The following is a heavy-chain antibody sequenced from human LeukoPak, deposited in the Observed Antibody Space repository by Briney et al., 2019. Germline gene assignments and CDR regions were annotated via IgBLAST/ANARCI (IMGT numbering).Heavy chain of an antibody. CDR1: GFTFCGYG. CDR2: ISYDGSNK. CDR3: ATDTSALYAIARVGTFDY. J-gene: IGHJ4*02. Sequence: GGSLRLSCAASGFTFCGYGMHWVRQAPGKGLEWVAFISYDGSNKYYADSVKGRFTISRDNSKYTLYLQMNSLRPGHTAVYYCATDTSALYAIARVGTFDYWGQGTLVTVSS. V-gene: IGHV3-30*03. D-gene: IGHD6-13*01.